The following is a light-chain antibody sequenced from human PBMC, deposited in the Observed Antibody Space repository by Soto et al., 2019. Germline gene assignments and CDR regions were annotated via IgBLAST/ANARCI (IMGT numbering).Light chain of an antibody. V-gene: IGLV1-40*01. CDR2: GSS. CDR1: SSNIGAGYD. J-gene: IGLJ2*01. Sequence: QSVLTQPPSVSGAPGQRVTISCTGSSSNIGAGYDVHWYQWLPGTAPKLLIYGSSYRPSGVPDRFSGSKSDTSASLAITGLQAEDEADYLCQSYDSSLSGLLFGGGTKLTVL. CDR3: QSYDSSLSGLL.